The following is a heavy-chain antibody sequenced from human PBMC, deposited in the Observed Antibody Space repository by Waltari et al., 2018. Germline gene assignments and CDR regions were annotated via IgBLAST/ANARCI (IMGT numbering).Heavy chain of an antibody. J-gene: IGHJ4*02. D-gene: IGHD3-10*01. Sequence: QVQLVQSGAEVTKPGASVKVSCKASGYTFTSYDINWVRQATGQGLEWMGWMNPNSGNTGYAQKFQGRVTMTRNTSISTAYMELSSLRSEDTAVYYCAREATMVRGVDLDYWGQGTLVTVSS. CDR3: AREATMVRGVDLDY. CDR2: MNPNSGNT. V-gene: IGHV1-8*01. CDR1: GYTFTSYD.